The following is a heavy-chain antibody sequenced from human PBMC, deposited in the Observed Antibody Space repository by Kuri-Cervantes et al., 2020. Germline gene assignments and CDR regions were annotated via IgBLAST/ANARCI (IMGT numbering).Heavy chain of an antibody. V-gene: IGHV3-15*01. J-gene: IGHJ5*02. Sequence: GESLKISCAASGFTFINAWMSWVRQAPGKGLEWVGRIKSNSKGGTAEYAAPVKGRFTISRDDSKNTLYLQMNSLKTEDTAVYYCTTVGDTVTTTAWGQGTLVTVSS. CDR1: GFTFINAW. CDR3: TTVGDTVTTTA. CDR2: IKSNSKGGTA. D-gene: IGHD4-17*01.